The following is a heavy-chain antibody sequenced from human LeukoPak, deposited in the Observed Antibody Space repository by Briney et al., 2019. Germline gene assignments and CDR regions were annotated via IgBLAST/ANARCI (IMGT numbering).Heavy chain of an antibody. CDR3: ARVPVDSDELDI. V-gene: IGHV4-4*02. CDR2: IYHSGRT. D-gene: IGHD2-15*01. J-gene: IGHJ3*02. CDR1: GGSISSSNW. Sequence: SETLSLTCGVSGGSISSSNWWSWVRQPPGKGLEWIGEIYHSGRTNYNPSLESRVSISIDKSKNQFSLKLNSVTAADTAVYYCARVPVDSDELDIWGQGTMVTVS.